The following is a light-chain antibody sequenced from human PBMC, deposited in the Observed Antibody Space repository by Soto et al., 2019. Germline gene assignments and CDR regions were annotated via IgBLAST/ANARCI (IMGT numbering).Light chain of an antibody. V-gene: IGKV3-15*01. Sequence: EIVMTQSPAILSVSPGERVTLSCRASQSVSRNIAWYQQTPGQPPRLLIYGASTRATGTPDRFSGSASGTHFTLTITSLQFEDFAVYYCQEYDTWPWGPFTFGPGTKVDAK. CDR2: GAS. J-gene: IGKJ3*01. CDR3: QEYDTWPWGPFT. CDR1: QSVSRN.